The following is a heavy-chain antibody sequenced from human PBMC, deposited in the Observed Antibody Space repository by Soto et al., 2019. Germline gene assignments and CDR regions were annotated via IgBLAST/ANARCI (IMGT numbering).Heavy chain of an antibody. J-gene: IGHJ6*03. CDR3: AKSGKRDCSGGSCYPYYYYYYMDV. CDR2: ISYDGSNK. Sequence: GGSLRLSCAASGFTFSSYGMHWVRQAPGKGLEWVAVISYDGSNKYYADSVKGRFTISRDNSKNTLYLQMNSLRAEDTAVYYCAKSGKRDCSGGSCYPYYYYYYMDVWGKGTTVTVSS. V-gene: IGHV3-30*18. D-gene: IGHD2-15*01. CDR1: GFTFSSYG.